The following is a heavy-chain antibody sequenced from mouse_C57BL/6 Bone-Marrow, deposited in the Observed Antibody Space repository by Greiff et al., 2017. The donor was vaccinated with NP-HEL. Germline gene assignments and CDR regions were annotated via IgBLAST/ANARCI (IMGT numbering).Heavy chain of an antibody. CDR2: IHPNSGST. V-gene: IGHV1-64*01. J-gene: IGHJ2*01. D-gene: IGHD1-1*01. CDR1: GYTFTSYW. CDR3: ARVPDYYGSSYRGY. Sequence: QVQLQQPGAELVKPGASVKLSCKASGYTFTSYWMHWVKQRPGQGLEWIGMIHPNSGSTNYNEKFKSKATLTVDKSSSTAYMQLSSLTSEDSAVYYCARVPDYYGSSYRGYWGQGTTLTVSS.